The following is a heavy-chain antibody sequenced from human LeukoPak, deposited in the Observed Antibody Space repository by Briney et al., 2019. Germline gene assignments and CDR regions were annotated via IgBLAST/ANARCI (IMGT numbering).Heavy chain of an antibody. D-gene: IGHD2-2*01. CDR3: AKAGYCATTGCPDYYYMDV. V-gene: IGHV3-30*02. J-gene: IGHJ6*03. CDR2: IRYDGSNK. Sequence: PGGSLRLSCAASGLIFSSYAMHWVRQAPGKGLEWVAFIRYDGSNKFYADSVKGRFTISRDTSKNTLYLQMNSLRTEDSAMYYCAKAGYCATTGCPDYYYMDVWGRGTTVTVSS. CDR1: GLIFSSYA.